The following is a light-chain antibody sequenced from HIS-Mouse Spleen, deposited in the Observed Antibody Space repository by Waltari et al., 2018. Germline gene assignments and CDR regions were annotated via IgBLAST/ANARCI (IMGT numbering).Light chain of an antibody. V-gene: IGLV4-69*01. CDR3: QTWGPVV. CDR2: LNSDGSH. J-gene: IGLJ2*01. Sequence: QLVLTQSPSASASLGASVKLTCTLSSGHSSYAIAWHQQQPEKGPRYLMKLNSDGSHSKGAGIPARFSGYSSGAERYLTISSLQSEDEADYYCQTWGPVVFGGGTKLTVL. CDR1: SGHSSYA.